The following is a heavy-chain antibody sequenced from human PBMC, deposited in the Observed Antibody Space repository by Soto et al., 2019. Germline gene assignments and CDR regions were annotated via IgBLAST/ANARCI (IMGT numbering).Heavy chain of an antibody. CDR2: ISTSAGT. J-gene: IGHJ4*02. D-gene: IGHD3-10*01. Sequence: GXSLILSCAASGFTFSSYAMGWVRRAPWKGHEWVSGISTSAGTYYADSVKGRFTISRDNSKNTLYLQMNSLRAEDTAVYYCAKYTNRFLDYWGQGTLVTVSS. CDR1: GFTFSSYA. CDR3: AKYTNRFLDY. V-gene: IGHV3-23*01.